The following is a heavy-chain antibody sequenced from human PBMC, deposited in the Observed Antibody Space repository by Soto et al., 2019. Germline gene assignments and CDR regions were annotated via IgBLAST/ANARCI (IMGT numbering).Heavy chain of an antibody. D-gene: IGHD2-2*01. CDR1: GFTFSTSD. CDR2: ISGTSNYI. V-gene: IGHV3-21*01. CDR3: ARDTSSSYNYYYGMDV. J-gene: IGHJ6*02. Sequence: PGGSLRLSCAASGFTFSTSDMNWVRQAPGKGLEWFSSISGTSNYIYYVHSVKGRFTISRDNAKNSLYLQMNSLRAEDTAVYFCARDTSSSYNYYYGMDVWGQGTTVTVSS.